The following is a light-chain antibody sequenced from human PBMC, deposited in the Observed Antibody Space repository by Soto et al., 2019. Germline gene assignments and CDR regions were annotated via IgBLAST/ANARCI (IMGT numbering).Light chain of an antibody. Sequence: QSVLTQPPSVSGAPGQRVTISCTGSSSNIGAGYDVHWYQQLPGTAPKLLIYGNSNRPSGVPDRFSGSKSGTSASLAITGLQAEDEADYYCQSYDSSLSGYVVFHGGTKLTVL. CDR1: SSNIGAGYD. V-gene: IGLV1-40*01. J-gene: IGLJ2*01. CDR3: QSYDSSLSGYVV. CDR2: GNS.